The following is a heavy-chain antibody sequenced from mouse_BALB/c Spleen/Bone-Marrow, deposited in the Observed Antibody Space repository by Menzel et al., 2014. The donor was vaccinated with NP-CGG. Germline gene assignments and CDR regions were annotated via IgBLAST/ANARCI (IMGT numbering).Heavy chain of an antibody. D-gene: IGHD2-2*01. Sequence: VKLQESGAELVRPGSSVKISCKASGYAFSSYWMTWVKQRPGQGLEWIGQIYPGDGETNYNGKFKGKATLTADKSSSTAYMQLSGLTPEDSAVYFCAKVTTGFAYWGQGTLVTVSA. J-gene: IGHJ3*01. CDR2: IYPGDGET. CDR1: GYAFSSYW. V-gene: IGHV1-80*01. CDR3: AKVTTGFAY.